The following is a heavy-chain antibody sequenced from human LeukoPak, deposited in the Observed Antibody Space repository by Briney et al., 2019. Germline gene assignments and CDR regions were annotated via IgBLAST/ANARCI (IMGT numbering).Heavy chain of an antibody. V-gene: IGHV3-7*01. Sequence: SGGSLRLSCAASGFTFSSYWMSWVRQAPGKGLEWVANIKQDGSEKYYVDSVKGRFTTSRDNAKNSLYLQMNSLRAEDTAVYCCARDGLGVVIGEFDYWGQGTLVTVSS. D-gene: IGHD3-3*01. CDR2: IKQDGSEK. CDR1: GFTFSSYW. J-gene: IGHJ4*02. CDR3: ARDGLGVVIGEFDY.